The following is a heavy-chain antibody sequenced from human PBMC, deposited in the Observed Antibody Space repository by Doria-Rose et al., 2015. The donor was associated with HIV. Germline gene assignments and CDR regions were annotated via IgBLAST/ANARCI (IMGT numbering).Heavy chain of an antibody. CDR3: ARIKSSRWYHKYYFDF. CDR2: IISDDER. J-gene: IGHJ4*02. V-gene: IGHV2-26*01. D-gene: IGHD6-13*01. CDR1: GVSLSSPGMG. Sequence: SGPVLVKPTETLTLTCTVSGVSLSSPGMGVSWIRQPPGKALEWLANIISDDERSYKTSLKSRLTISRDTSRSQVVLTMTDKDPVDTATYYCARIKSSRWYHKYYFDFWGQGALVIVSA.